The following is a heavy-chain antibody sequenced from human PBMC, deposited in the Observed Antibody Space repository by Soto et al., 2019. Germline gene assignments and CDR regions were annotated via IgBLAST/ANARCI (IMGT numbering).Heavy chain of an antibody. V-gene: IGHV4-61*01. Sequence: QVQLQESGPGLVKPSETLSLTCTVSGGSVNSGSYYWSWIRQPPGKGLEWIGYIYYSGSTNYNPSLNSRVTISVNTSKNQCALNLRSVTAADTAVYYCARDSARPYNYYGMDVWGQGTTVTVSS. CDR2: IYYSGST. J-gene: IGHJ6*02. CDR3: ARDSARPYNYYGMDV. D-gene: IGHD6-6*01. CDR1: GGSVNSGSYY.